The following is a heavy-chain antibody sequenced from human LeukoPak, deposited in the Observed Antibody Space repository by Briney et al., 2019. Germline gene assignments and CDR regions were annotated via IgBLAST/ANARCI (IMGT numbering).Heavy chain of an antibody. J-gene: IGHJ4*01. CDR2: IYNSGTT. D-gene: IGHD3-10*01. CDR3: ASRVYGLGSFNY. CDR1: GDSISSTSYY. V-gene: IGHV4-39*01. Sequence: SETLSLTCTASGDSISSTSYYWDWIRQPPGKGLEWIGSIYNSGTTYYNPSLKSRVTISVDTSKNQFSLKVSSVTAADTAVYYCASRVYGLGSFNYWGQGTLVTVSS.